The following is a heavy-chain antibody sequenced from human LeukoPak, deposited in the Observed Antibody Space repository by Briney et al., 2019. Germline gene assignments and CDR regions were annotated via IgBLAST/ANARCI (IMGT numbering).Heavy chain of an antibody. V-gene: IGHV3-7*03. Sequence: GGSLRFSCATAGFIFSDFWMTWVRQAPGKGLEWVANIKQDGSLTFYMGSAKGRFTISRDNAKSSLYLQMNSLRVGDTAIYYCVRDSYTREWHEIESDYWGQGTLVTVSS. D-gene: IGHD6-13*01. J-gene: IGHJ4*02. CDR2: IKQDGSLT. CDR1: GFIFSDFW. CDR3: VRDSYTREWHEIESDY.